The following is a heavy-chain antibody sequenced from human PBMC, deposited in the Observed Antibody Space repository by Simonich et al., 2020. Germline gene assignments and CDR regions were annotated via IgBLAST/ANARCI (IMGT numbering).Heavy chain of an antibody. CDR1: GGSITSSSYY. D-gene: IGHD6-19*01. CDR3: ARQAGFAFDI. J-gene: IGHJ3*02. CDR2: IYYSGCT. V-gene: IGHV4-39*01. Sequence: QLQLQESGPGLVKPSETLSLTGTVSGGSITSSSYYCGWIRKPPGKGLEWIWSIYYSGCTNYTPALKGRGTISLYTSKNQCALKLSSVTAADTAVYYGARQAGFAFDIWGQGTMVTVSS.